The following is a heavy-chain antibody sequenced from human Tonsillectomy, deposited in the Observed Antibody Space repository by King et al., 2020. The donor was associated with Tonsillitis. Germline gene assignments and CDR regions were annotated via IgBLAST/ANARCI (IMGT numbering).Heavy chain of an antibody. CDR3: ARDGGIGLDY. V-gene: IGHV3-33*08. D-gene: IGHD3-16*01. Sequence: VQLVESGGGVVQPGRSQRLSCAASGFSLSSWGMHWVRQAPGKGLEWVAVMWYDGSKKYYADSVKGRFTISRDISKSTLYLQMNSLRAEDTAVYYCARDGGIGLDYWGQGTLVTVSS. CDR1: GFSLSSWG. CDR2: MWYDGSKK. J-gene: IGHJ4*02.